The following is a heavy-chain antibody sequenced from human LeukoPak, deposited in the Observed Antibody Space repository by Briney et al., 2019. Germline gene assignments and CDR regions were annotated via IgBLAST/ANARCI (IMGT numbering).Heavy chain of an antibody. CDR1: GFTVSGTF. CDR3: ARGRTLGNYDYSHFDY. CDR2: LYSGGST. J-gene: IGHJ4*02. Sequence: GGSLRLSCAVSGFTVSGTFMSWVRQAPGKGLEWVSVLYSGGSTYYADSVKGRFTIPRDNSKNTLYLQINSLRAEDTAVYYCARGRTLGNYDYSHFDYWGLGTLVTVSS. V-gene: IGHV3-53*01. D-gene: IGHD3-16*01.